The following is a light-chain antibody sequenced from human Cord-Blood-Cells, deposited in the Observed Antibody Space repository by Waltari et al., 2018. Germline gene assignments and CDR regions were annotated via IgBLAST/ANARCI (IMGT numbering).Light chain of an antibody. Sequence: EIVLTQSPATLSVSPGERATLSCRASQSVSSYLAWYQQKPGQAPRPLIYDASNRATGIPARFSGSGSGTDFTLTISSLEPEDFAVYYCQQRSNWPPLTFGGGTKVEIK. J-gene: IGKJ4*01. CDR3: QQRSNWPPLT. CDR1: QSVSSY. CDR2: DAS. V-gene: IGKV3-11*01.